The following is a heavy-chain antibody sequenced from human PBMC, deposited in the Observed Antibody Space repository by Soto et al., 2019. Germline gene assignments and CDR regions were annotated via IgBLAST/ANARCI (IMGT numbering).Heavy chain of an antibody. D-gene: IGHD6-13*01. V-gene: IGHV3-23*01. J-gene: IGHJ6*02. CDR3: AKVTIEVPAPGTAV. CDR1: GFTFNNYA. CDR2: ISYSGDRT. Sequence: GSVRLSCAASGFTFNNYAMSWVRQAPGKGLEWVSAISYSGDRTFYADSAKGRFTISRDNSKNTLYLEMKSLRAEDTAIYYCAKVTIEVPAPGTAVWGQGTTVTVSS.